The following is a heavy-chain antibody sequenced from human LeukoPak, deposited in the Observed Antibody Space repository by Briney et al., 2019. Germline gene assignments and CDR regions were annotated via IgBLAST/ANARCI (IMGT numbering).Heavy chain of an antibody. J-gene: IGHJ4*02. CDR3: ARGSTYYDSSGQVPFDY. CDR1: GFTFSTYS. D-gene: IGHD3-22*01. CDR2: ISSSSSTI. Sequence: GGSLRLSCAASGFTFSTYSMNWVRQAPGKGLEWVSYISSSSSTIYYADSVKGRFTISRDNAKNSLYLQMNSLRAEDTAVYYCARGSTYYDSSGQVPFDYWGQGTLATVSS. V-gene: IGHV3-48*01.